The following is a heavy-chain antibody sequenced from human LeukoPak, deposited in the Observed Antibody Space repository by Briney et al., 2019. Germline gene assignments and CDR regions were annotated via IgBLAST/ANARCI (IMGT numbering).Heavy chain of an antibody. CDR2: INTDGSRT. Sequence: GGSLRLSCAASGFTFSSYWMHWVRQAPGKGLVWVSRINTDGSRTTYADSVKGRFTISRDNAKNTLYLQMNSLRAEDTAVYYCAKDPRPIYGDYRFDPWGQGTLVTVSS. V-gene: IGHV3-74*01. D-gene: IGHD4-17*01. CDR1: GFTFSSYW. J-gene: IGHJ5*02. CDR3: AKDPRPIYGDYRFDP.